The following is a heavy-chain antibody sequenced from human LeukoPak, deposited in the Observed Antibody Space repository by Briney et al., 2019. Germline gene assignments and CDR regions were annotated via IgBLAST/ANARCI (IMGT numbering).Heavy chain of an antibody. Sequence: AETLSLTCTVSGASISSYSWSWIRQPPGKGLEWIGYIYSSGSTNYNPSLKSRLTTSVDTSKNQLSLKLSSVTAADTAVYYCARQETLNNPFDQWGQGTLVTVSS. J-gene: IGHJ4*02. CDR1: GASISSYS. CDR2: IYSSGST. V-gene: IGHV4-59*08. CDR3: ARQETLNNPFDQ. D-gene: IGHD2/OR15-2a*01.